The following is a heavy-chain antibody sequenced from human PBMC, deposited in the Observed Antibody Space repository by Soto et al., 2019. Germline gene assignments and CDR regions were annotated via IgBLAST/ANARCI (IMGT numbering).Heavy chain of an antibody. D-gene: IGHD6-19*01. CDR2: IYSGGNT. CDR1: GFTVSSND. J-gene: IGHJ4*02. CDR3: ARGHTSGWYYFDY. V-gene: IGHV3-66*01. Sequence: EVQLVESGGGLVQPGGSLTLSCAASGFTVSSNDMSWVRQAPGKGLEWVSLIYSGGNTYYADSVKGRFTLSRDNSKNTLYLQMNSLRAEDTAVYYCARGHTSGWYYFDYWGQGTLVTVSS.